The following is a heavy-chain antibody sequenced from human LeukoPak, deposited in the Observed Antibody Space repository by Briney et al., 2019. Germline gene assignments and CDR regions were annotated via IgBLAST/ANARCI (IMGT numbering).Heavy chain of an antibody. CDR3: AKYVVVVVGIPQRAFDI. D-gene: IGHD2-15*01. V-gene: IGHV3-23*01. J-gene: IGHJ3*02. CDR2: IGGDGGGI. Sequence: PGGSLRLSCVASGFTFSSYAMTWVRQAPGKGLEWVSVIGGDGGGIQYADSVKGRFTISRDNSKNTLDLQMNSLTDEDTAVYYCAKYVVVVVGIPQRAFDIWGQGTMVTVSP. CDR1: GFTFSSYA.